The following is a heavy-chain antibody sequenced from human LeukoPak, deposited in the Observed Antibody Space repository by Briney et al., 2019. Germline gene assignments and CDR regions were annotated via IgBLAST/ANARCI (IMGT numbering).Heavy chain of an antibody. V-gene: IGHV1-3*01. D-gene: IGHD1-26*01. CDR2: INAGNGNT. CDR3: ASAGKGATNFYYYGMDV. J-gene: IGHJ6*02. Sequence: ASVKVSCKASGYTFTSYAMHWVRQAPGQRLEWMGWINAGNGNTKYSLKFQGRVTITRDTSASTAYMELSSLRSEDTAVYYCASAGKGATNFYYYGMDVWGQGTTVTVSS. CDR1: GYTFTSYA.